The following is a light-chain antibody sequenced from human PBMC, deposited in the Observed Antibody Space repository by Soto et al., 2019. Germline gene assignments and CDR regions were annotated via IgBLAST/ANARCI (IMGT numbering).Light chain of an antibody. CDR1: QSVSTS. J-gene: IGKJ1*01. Sequence: IVLTQSPVTLAVSPGERAVLSCRASQSVSTSLAWYQHKPGQAPRLFIYDASKRAPGIPDRFSGSGSGTDFTLTISSLEPEDFAVYYCQVRDVWPSFGQGTKVEIK. V-gene: IGKV3-11*01. CDR3: QVRDVWPS. CDR2: DAS.